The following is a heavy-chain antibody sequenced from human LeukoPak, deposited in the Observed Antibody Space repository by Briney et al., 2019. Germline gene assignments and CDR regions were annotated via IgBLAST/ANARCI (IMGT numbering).Heavy chain of an antibody. CDR2: ISGGSSTM. D-gene: IGHD3-9*01. CDR3: ARDRGQTGYYWSYYYYMDV. V-gene: IGHV3-48*01. Sequence: HSGGSLRLSCAASGFTSSDYSMNWVRQAPGKGLEWVSYISGGSSTMYYADSVKGRFTISRDNAQNSLYLQMNSLRAEDTAVYYCARDRGQTGYYWSYYYYMDVWGIGTTVTVSS. CDR1: GFTSSDYS. J-gene: IGHJ6*03.